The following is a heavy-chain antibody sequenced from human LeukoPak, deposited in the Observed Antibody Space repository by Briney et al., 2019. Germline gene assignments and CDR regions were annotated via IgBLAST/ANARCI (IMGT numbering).Heavy chain of an antibody. CDR3: ARVHSSSSGSLVPLDY. J-gene: IGHJ4*02. CDR1: GFTFSSYS. D-gene: IGHD6-19*01. CDR2: ISSSSSYI. Sequence: GGSLRLSCAASGFTFSSYSMNWVRQAPGKGLDWVSSISSSSSYIYYADSVKGRFTISRDNAKNSLYLQMDSLRAEDTAVYYCARVHSSSSGSLVPLDYWGQGTLVTVSS. V-gene: IGHV3-21*01.